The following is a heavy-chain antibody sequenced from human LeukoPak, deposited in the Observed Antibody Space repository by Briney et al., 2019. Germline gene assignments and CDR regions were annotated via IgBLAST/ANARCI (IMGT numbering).Heavy chain of an antibody. CDR2: ISHDGSDK. D-gene: IGHD3-10*01. J-gene: IGHJ3*02. CDR1: GFTLKIYP. CDR3: AREGVQTPVDAFDI. V-gene: IGHV3-30*04. Sequence: GGSLRLSCAAAGFTLKIYPMHWVRQAPGKGLEWLSVISHDGSDKNNADSVKGRFIISRDNSKNTIYLQLNSLRPEDTAMYYCAREGVQTPVDAFDIWGLGTMVIVSS.